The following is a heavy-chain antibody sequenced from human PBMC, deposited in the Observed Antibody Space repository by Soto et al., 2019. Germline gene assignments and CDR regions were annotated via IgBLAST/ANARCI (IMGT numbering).Heavy chain of an antibody. CDR3: ADEKRAGTYYYSSDSPRDAFDI. J-gene: IGHJ3*02. CDR2: IYYSAST. Sequence: QVQLQESGPGLVKPSQTLSLTCTVSGGSISSGGYYWNWIRQHPGKGLEWIGYIYYSASTYYNPSLMRRVTISVDTSKNQFSLEASSVTAAATAVYYLADEKRAGTYYYSSDSPRDAFDIWGQGTTVTVSA. D-gene: IGHD3-10*01. CDR1: GGSISSGGYY. V-gene: IGHV4-31*03.